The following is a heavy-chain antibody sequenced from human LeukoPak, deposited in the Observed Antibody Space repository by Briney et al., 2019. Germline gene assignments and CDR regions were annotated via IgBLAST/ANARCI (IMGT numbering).Heavy chain of an antibody. CDR3: ARTRYNWNYSAFDI. CDR2: IYPGDSDT. D-gene: IGHD1-7*01. J-gene: IGHJ3*02. CDR1: GYSFTGYW. Sequence: GESLKISCKGSGYSFTGYWIGWVRQMPGKGLEWMGIIYPGDSDTRYSPSFQGQVTTSADKSISTAYLQWSSLKASDTAMYYCARTRYNWNYSAFDIWGQGTMVTVSS. V-gene: IGHV5-51*01.